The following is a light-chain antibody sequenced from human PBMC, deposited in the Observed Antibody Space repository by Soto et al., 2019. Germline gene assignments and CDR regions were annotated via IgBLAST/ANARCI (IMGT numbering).Light chain of an antibody. Sequence: DVVMTQSPLSLPVTLGQPASISCRSSQSLVYSDGNTYLTWFQQRPGQSPRRLIYNVSNRDSGVPDRFSGSGSGTDFTLKISRVEAEDVAVYYCMQGSHWPYTFGQGTKLEIK. V-gene: IGKV2-30*01. CDR1: QSLVYSDGNTY. CDR2: NVS. CDR3: MQGSHWPYT. J-gene: IGKJ2*01.